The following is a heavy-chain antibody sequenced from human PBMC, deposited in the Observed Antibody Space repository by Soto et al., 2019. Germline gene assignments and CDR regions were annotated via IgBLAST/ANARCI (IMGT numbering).Heavy chain of an antibody. V-gene: IGHV3-23*01. J-gene: IGHJ6*02. D-gene: IGHD2-2*01. Sequence: GGSLRLSCAASGFTFSSYAMSWVRQAPGKGLEWVSAISGSGGSTYYADSVKGRFTISRDNSKNTLYLQMNSLRAEDTAVYYCAKRRCITTSCPEDYYYGMDVWGQGTAVTVSS. CDR1: GFTFSSYA. CDR2: ISGSGGST. CDR3: AKRRCITTSCPEDYYYGMDV.